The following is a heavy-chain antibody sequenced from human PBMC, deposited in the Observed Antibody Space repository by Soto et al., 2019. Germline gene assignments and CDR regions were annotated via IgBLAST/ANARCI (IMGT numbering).Heavy chain of an antibody. Sequence: TSVKVPCKASGYSFTSYGSSWVRQAPGQGLEWMGWISAYNGNTNYAQKLQGRVTMTTDTSTSTAYMELRSLRSDDTAVYYCARAPMNTMVRGDRAFDIWGQGTMVTLSS. CDR1: GYSFTSYG. D-gene: IGHD3-10*01. CDR2: ISAYNGNT. V-gene: IGHV1-18*04. CDR3: ARAPMNTMVRGDRAFDI. J-gene: IGHJ3*02.